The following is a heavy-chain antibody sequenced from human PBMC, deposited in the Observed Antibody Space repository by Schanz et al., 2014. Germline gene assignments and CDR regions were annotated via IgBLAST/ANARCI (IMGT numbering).Heavy chain of an antibody. CDR3: ARGYDFWSGLRGGDY. Sequence: QVRMQESGPGLVKPSQTLSLTCTVSGGSISRGTHYWTWIRQLPGKGLEWIGHIYYTGTIFYNPSLKSRVIISVDTSKNQFSLKVTSVTAADTALYFCARGYDFWSGLRGGDYWGQGTLVTVSS. J-gene: IGHJ4*02. D-gene: IGHD3-3*01. V-gene: IGHV4-31*03. CDR2: IYYTGTI. CDR1: GGSISRGTHY.